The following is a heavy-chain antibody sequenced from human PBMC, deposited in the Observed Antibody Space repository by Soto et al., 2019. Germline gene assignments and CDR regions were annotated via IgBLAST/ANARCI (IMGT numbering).Heavy chain of an antibody. Sequence: QVQLQESGPGLVKPSQTLSLTCTVSGGSISSGGYYWSWIRQHPGKGLEWIGYIYYSGSTYYNPSLKSRVTISVDTSKNQFSLKLSSVTAADTAVYYCARAPSMVRGVIITTNFAFDIWGQGTMVTVSS. V-gene: IGHV4-31*03. CDR2: IYYSGST. CDR1: GGSISSGGYY. D-gene: IGHD3-10*01. CDR3: ARAPSMVRGVIITTNFAFDI. J-gene: IGHJ3*02.